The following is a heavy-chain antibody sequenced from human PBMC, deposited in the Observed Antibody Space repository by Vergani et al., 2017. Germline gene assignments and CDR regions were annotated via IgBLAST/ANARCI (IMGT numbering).Heavy chain of an antibody. CDR2: IYYSGST. CDR1: GGSVSSGSYY. Sequence: QVQLQESGPGLVKPSETLSLTCTVSGGSVSSGSYYWSWIRQPPGKGLEWIGYIYYSGSTNYNPSLKSLVTISVDTSKTQFSLKLSSVTAADTAVYYCARGGYSVYDPNWFDPWGQGTLVTVSS. D-gene: IGHD5/OR15-5a*01. J-gene: IGHJ5*02. CDR3: ARGGYSVYDPNWFDP. V-gene: IGHV4-61*01.